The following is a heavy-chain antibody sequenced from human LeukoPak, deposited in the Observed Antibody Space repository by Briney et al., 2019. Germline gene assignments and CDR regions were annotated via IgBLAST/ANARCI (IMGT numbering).Heavy chain of an antibody. D-gene: IGHD3-22*01. CDR1: GYTFTGYY. CDR2: INPNSGGT. Sequence: ASVKVSCKASGYTFTGYYMHWVRQAPGQGLEWMGWINPNSGGTNYAQKFQGRVTMTRDTSISTAYMELSRLRSDDTAVYYCAILGHYYDRRDAFDIWGQGPMVPVSS. V-gene: IGHV1-2*02. CDR3: AILGHYYDRRDAFDI. J-gene: IGHJ3*02.